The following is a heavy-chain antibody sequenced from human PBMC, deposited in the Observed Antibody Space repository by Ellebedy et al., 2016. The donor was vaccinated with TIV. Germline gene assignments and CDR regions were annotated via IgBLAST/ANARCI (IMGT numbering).Heavy chain of an antibody. Sequence: GESLKISXAASGFTFSNYGMHWVRQAPGKGLEWVAVISYDGSKKYYGDSVKGRFTISRDNSQNTLYLQMNSLRAEDTAVYYCAKDGCSSTSCYWDYWGQGTLVTVSS. J-gene: IGHJ4*02. CDR1: GFTFSNYG. V-gene: IGHV3-30*18. D-gene: IGHD2-2*01. CDR2: ISYDGSKK. CDR3: AKDGCSSTSCYWDY.